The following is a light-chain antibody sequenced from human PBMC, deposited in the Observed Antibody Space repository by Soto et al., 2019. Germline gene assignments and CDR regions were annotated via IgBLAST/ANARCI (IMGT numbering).Light chain of an antibody. CDR1: QSISSW. Sequence: DSQITQSPSPLSASVGDRVTITCRASQSISSWLAWYQHKPGKAPKLLIYDASSLESGVPSRFSGSGSGTEFTLTISSLQPDDFAIYYCQQYGSYPLTFGGGTKVDI. CDR2: DAS. J-gene: IGKJ4*01. V-gene: IGKV1-5*01. CDR3: QQYGSYPLT.